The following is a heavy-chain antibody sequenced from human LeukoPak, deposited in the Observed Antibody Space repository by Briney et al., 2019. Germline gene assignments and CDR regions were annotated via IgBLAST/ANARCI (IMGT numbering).Heavy chain of an antibody. J-gene: IGHJ4*02. CDR1: GFTFSNYW. D-gene: IGHD3-16*01. CDR2: IKPDGSGK. Sequence: GGSLRLSCAASGFTFSNYWMSWVRQDPGKGLEWVANIKPDGSGKFYVDSLKGRFTISRDNAKNSLYLQMNSLRAEDTAVYYCARSEAGGTYWGQGTLVTVSS. V-gene: IGHV3-7*01. CDR3: ARSEAGGTY.